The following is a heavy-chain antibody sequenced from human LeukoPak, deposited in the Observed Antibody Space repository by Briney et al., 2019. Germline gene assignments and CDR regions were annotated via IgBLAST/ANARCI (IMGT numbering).Heavy chain of an antibody. CDR3: AKWGYYDNSGYYWGFDY. V-gene: IGHV3-23*01. J-gene: IGHJ4*02. Sequence: GGSLRLSCAASGFTFSDYYMSWIRQAPGKGLEWVSAISGSGGSTYYADSVKGRFTISRDNSKNTLYLQMNSLRAEDTAVYYCAKWGYYDNSGYYWGFDYWGQGTLVTVSS. D-gene: IGHD3-22*01. CDR1: GFTFSDYY. CDR2: ISGSGGST.